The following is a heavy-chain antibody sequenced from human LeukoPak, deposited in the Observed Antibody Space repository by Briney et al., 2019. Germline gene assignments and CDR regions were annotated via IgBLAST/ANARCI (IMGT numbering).Heavy chain of an antibody. CDR1: GGSITTYY. D-gene: IGHD3-10*01. Sequence: SETLSLTCTVSGGSITTYYWSWIRQPPGKGLEWIGYIYYSGSTNYNPSLKSRVTISVDTSKNQFSLKLSSVTAADTAVYYCASPDGGAFDIWGQGTMVTVSS. J-gene: IGHJ3*02. V-gene: IGHV4-59*01. CDR3: ASPDGGAFDI. CDR2: IYYSGST.